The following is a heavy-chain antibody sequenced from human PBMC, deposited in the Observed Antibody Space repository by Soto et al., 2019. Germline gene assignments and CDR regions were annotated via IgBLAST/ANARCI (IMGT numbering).Heavy chain of an antibody. Sequence: GASVKVSCKASGYTFTSYGISWVRQAPGQGLEWMGWISAYNGNTNYAQKLQGRVTMTTDTSTSTAYMELRSLRSDDTAVYYCARGGYCSSTSCYQLNWFDPWGQGTLVTVSS. D-gene: IGHD2-2*01. V-gene: IGHV1-18*01. CDR3: ARGGYCSSTSCYQLNWFDP. J-gene: IGHJ5*02. CDR1: GYTFTSYG. CDR2: ISAYNGNT.